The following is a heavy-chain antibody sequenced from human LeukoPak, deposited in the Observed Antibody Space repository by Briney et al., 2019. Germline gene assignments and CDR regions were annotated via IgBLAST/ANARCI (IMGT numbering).Heavy chain of an antibody. CDR1: GFTFHDYA. V-gene: IGHV3-9*01. CDR3: AKGWNNSSWYAGYYDF. CDR2: FSWNGAGI. J-gene: IGHJ4*02. D-gene: IGHD6-13*01. Sequence: PGGSLRLSRAASGFTFHDYAMHWVRQAPGKGLEWVSGFSWNGAGIGYADSVKGRFTISRDNAKNSLYLHMNSLRAEDTALYYCAKGWNNSSWYAGYYDFWGQGTLVTVSS.